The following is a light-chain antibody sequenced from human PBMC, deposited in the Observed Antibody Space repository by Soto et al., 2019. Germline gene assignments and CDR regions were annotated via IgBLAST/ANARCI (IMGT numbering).Light chain of an antibody. Sequence: QSALTQPRSVSGSAGQSVTISCTGTSSDVGGYNFVSWYQQHPGKAPKLMIHDVSKRPSGVPDRFSGSKSGNTASLTISGLQAEDEADYYCCSYAGTYTFVFGTGTKVTVL. CDR1: SSDVGGYNF. V-gene: IGLV2-11*01. CDR2: DVS. J-gene: IGLJ1*01. CDR3: CSYAGTYTFV.